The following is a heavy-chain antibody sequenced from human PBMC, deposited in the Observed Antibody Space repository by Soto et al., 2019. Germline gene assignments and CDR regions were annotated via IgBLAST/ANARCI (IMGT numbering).Heavy chain of an antibody. Sequence: QVQLVQSGAEVKKPGASVEVSCKASGYTFSSYGINWVRQAPGQGLEWMGWINPYNGHTNHAQEFQDRVTMTTDTSTTTAYMELRGLRSDDTAMYYCARARRWVLTGYWEFDYWGQGTLVTVSS. CDR1: GYTFSSYG. CDR2: INPYNGHT. J-gene: IGHJ4*02. CDR3: ARARRWVLTGYWEFDY. D-gene: IGHD3-9*01. V-gene: IGHV1-18*04.